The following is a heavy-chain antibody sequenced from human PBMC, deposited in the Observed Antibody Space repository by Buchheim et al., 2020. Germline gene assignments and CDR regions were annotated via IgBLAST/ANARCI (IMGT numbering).Heavy chain of an antibody. CDR2: IKQDGSEK. Sequence: EVQLVESGGGLVQPGGSLRLSCAASGFTFSSYWMSWVRQAPGKGLEWVANIKQDGSEKYYVHSVKGRFTISRDNAKNSLYLQMNSLRAEDAAVYYCARLNDYSNYVHGSNWFDPWGQGTL. D-gene: IGHD4-11*01. J-gene: IGHJ5*02. V-gene: IGHV3-7*01. CDR1: GFTFSSYW. CDR3: ARLNDYSNYVHGSNWFDP.